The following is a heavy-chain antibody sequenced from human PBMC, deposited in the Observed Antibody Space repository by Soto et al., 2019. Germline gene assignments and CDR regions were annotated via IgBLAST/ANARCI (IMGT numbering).Heavy chain of an antibody. J-gene: IGHJ4*02. CDR1: GASITYGAYS. CDR3: ARGGGCDSFDY. Sequence: QLQLHMSGSGLVKPSQTLSLTCTVSGASITYGAYSWSWIRQTPGKGLEWIGYINHLETTFYNPSFESRLTLSIDRTKNQFSLNLKSMSAAARAVYFCARGGGCDSFDYWGQGILVTVSS. V-gene: IGHV4-30-2*01. D-gene: IGHD1-26*01. CDR2: INHLETT.